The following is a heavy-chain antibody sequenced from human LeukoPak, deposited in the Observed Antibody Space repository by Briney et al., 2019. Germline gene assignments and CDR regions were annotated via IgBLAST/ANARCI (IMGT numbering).Heavy chain of an antibody. CDR1: GFTFSRYA. J-gene: IGHJ4*02. Sequence: GGSLRLSCAASGFTFSRYAMSWVRQAPGKGLEWVSNISGSGSGGSTYYADSVKGRFTISRDNSKNTLYLQMNSLRAEDTAVYYCAKSGYSRFDYWGQGTLVTVSS. CDR2: ISGSGSGGST. CDR3: AKSGYSRFDY. D-gene: IGHD5-24*01. V-gene: IGHV3-23*01.